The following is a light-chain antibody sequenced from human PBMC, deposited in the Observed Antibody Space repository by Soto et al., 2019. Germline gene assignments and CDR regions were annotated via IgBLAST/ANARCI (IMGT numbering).Light chain of an antibody. V-gene: IGKV3-11*01. CDR1: QSVSSY. CDR3: QHRSNWPLT. CDR2: DAS. J-gene: IGKJ4*01. Sequence: EIVVTQSPATLSLTPGERATLSCRASQSVSSYLAWYQQKPGPAPRLLIYDASNSATGIPARFSSRRCGTCSAHTITSLGAEDFAVYYCQHRSNWPLTFGGRTNVEIK.